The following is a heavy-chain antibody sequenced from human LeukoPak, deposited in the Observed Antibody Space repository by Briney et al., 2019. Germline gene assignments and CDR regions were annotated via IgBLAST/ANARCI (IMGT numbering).Heavy chain of an antibody. V-gene: IGHV3-30*18. CDR2: ISYDGSNK. J-gene: IGHJ6*02. Sequence: GSLRLSCASSRFTFSSYGMHWVRQAPGKGLEWVAVISYDGSNKYYADSVKGRFTISRDNSKNTLYLQMNSLRAEDTAVYYCAKDRSHDYGDYSSGMDVWGQGTTVTVSS. CDR3: AKDRSHDYGDYSSGMDV. CDR1: RFTFSSYG. D-gene: IGHD4-17*01.